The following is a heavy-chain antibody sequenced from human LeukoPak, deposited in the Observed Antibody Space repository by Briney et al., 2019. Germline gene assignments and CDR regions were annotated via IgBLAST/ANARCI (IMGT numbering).Heavy chain of an antibody. CDR3: AKGPNTAMDSPNH. CDR2: ISGSGGST. J-gene: IGHJ5*02. CDR1: GSTFSSYA. D-gene: IGHD5-18*01. Sequence: GGSLRLSCGASGSTFSSYAMSWVRQAPGKGLEWVSAISGSGGSTYYADSVRGRFTISRDNSKNTLYLQMNSLRAEDTAVYYCAKGPNTAMDSPNHWGQGTLVTVSS. V-gene: IGHV3-23*01.